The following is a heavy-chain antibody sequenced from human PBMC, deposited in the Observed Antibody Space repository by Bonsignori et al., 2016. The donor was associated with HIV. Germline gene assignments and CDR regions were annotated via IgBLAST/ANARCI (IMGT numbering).Heavy chain of an antibody. J-gene: IGHJ6*03. CDR2: IIPIVGVP. Sequence: WVRQAPGQGLEWMGGIIPIVGVPNYAQKFQGRVTITADKATSTAHMEVSSLRSEDTAVYFCARGRYSSGWKSMNYYNMDVWDKGTTVTVSS. CDR3: ARGRYSSGWKSMNYYNMDV. V-gene: IGHV1-69*10. D-gene: IGHD6-19*01.